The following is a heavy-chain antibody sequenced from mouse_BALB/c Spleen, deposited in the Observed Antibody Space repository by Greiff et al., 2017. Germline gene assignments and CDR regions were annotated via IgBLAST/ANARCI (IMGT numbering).Heavy chain of an antibody. V-gene: IGHV1-54*01. CDR1: GYAFTNYL. CDR2: INPGSGGT. J-gene: IGHJ4*01. Sequence: QVQLQQSGAELVRPGTSVKVSCKASGYAFTNYLIEWVKQRPGQGLEWIGVINPGSGGTNYNEKFKGKATLTADKSSSTAYMQLSSLTSDDSAVYFCARRNYDYDGKAYYFDYWGQGTSVTVSS. D-gene: IGHD2-4*01. CDR3: ARRNYDYDGKAYYFDY.